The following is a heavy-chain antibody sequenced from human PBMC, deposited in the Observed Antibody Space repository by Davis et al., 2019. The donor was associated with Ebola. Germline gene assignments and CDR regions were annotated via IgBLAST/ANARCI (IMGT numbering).Heavy chain of an antibody. CDR3: ARDADSSSDNWFDP. CDR2: IKQDGSEK. V-gene: IGHV3-7*01. J-gene: IGHJ5*02. Sequence: GESLKISCAASGFTFSSYGMHWVRQAPGKGLEWVANIKQDGSEKYYVDSVKGRFTISRDNAKNSLYLQMNSLRAEDTAVYYCARDADSSSDNWFDPWGQGTLVTVSS. CDR1: GFTFSSYG. D-gene: IGHD6-6*01.